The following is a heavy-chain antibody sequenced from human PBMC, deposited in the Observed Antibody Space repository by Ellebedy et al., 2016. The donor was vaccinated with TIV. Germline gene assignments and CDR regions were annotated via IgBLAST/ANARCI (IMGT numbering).Heavy chain of an antibody. CDR1: GYTFTSYG. J-gene: IGHJ6*02. Sequence: AASVKVSCKASGYTFTSYGISWVRQAPGQGLEWMGWISGYSGNRNYAQKLQGRVTMTTDTSTNTVYMELRSLRSDDTAVYFCARGSGSYTYGMDVWGQGTTVTVS. V-gene: IGHV1-18*01. CDR2: ISGYSGNR. D-gene: IGHD1-26*01. CDR3: ARGSGSYTYGMDV.